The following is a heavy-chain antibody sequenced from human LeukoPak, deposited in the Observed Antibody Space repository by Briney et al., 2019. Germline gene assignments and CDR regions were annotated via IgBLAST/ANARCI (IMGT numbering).Heavy chain of an antibody. CDR2: IYWDDDK. CDR3: ARRPMFRGVVCAFDI. D-gene: IGHD3-10*01. CDR1: VFSLSTSGVG. J-gene: IGHJ3*02. V-gene: IGHV2-5*02. Sequence: SGPTLVKPTQTLTLTCTFSVFSLSTSGVGVGWIRHTPGKALEWLALIYWDDDKRHSPSLKSRLTITKDTSKNQVVLTMTNLDPGDTATYYCARRPMFRGVVCAFDIWGPGTLVTVSS.